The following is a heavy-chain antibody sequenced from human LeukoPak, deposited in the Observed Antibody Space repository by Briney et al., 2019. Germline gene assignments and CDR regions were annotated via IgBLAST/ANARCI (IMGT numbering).Heavy chain of an antibody. CDR2: MHHSGST. D-gene: IGHD3-22*01. J-gene: IGHJ5*02. Sequence: SETLSLTCTVSGGSITTRSYYWGWLRQPPGKGLEWIGSMHHSGSTYYNPSLKSRVTTSVDTSKNQFSLKLSSVTAADTAVYYCARDPGAYYDSSGYLNWFDPWGQGTLVTVSS. CDR3: ARDPGAYYDSSGYLNWFDP. V-gene: IGHV4-39*07. CDR1: GGSITTRSYY.